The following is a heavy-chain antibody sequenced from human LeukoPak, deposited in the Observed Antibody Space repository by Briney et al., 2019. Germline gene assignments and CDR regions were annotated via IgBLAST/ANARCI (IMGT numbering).Heavy chain of an antibody. V-gene: IGHV1-58*01. CDR3: AAERYCSSTSCRTSDH. Sequence: SVKVSCKASGFTFTSSAVQWVRQARGQRLEWIGWIVVGSGNTNYAQKFQERVTITRDMSTSTAYMELSSLRSEDTAVYYCAAERYCSSTSCRTSDHWGQGTLVTVSS. CDR1: GFTFTSSA. D-gene: IGHD2-2*01. CDR2: IVVGSGNT. J-gene: IGHJ4*02.